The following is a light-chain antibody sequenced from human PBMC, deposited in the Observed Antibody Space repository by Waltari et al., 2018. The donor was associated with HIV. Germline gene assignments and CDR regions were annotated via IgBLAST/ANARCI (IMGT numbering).Light chain of an antibody. CDR2: SDY. CDR1: WSNIGGYT. V-gene: IGLV1-44*01. J-gene: IGLJ3*02. Sequence: QSVLTQPPSASGTPGQRVTISCSGSWSNIGGYTGRWYQQVPGRVPKLLIYSDYHRPSGVPERFSASRSGTSASLAISGLQSEDEAEYYCAAWDGSLRAWLFGGGTKLTVL. CDR3: AAWDGSLRAWL.